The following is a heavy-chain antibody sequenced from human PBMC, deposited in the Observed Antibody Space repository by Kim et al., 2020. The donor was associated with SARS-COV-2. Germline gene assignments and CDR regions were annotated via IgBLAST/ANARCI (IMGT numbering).Heavy chain of an antibody. J-gene: IGHJ4*02. CDR1: GGSFSGYY. Sequence: SETLSLTCAVYGGSFSGYYWSWIRQPPGKGLEWIGEINHSGSTNYNPSLKSRVTISVDTSKNQFSLKLSSVTAADTAVYYCARGHTPDILTGFSYYFDYWGQGALVTVSS. CDR3: ARGHTPDILTGFSYYFDY. CDR2: INHSGST. V-gene: IGHV4-34*01. D-gene: IGHD3-9*01.